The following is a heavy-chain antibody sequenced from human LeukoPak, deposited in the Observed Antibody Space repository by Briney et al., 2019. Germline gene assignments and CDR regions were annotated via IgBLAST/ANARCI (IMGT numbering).Heavy chain of an antibody. CDR1: GGSTSSYY. Sequence: SETLSLTCTVSGGSTSSYYWSWIRQPPGKGLEWIGYIYYSGSTNYNPSLKSRVTISVDTSKNQFSLKLSSVTAADTAVYYCARGSSGPYDAFDIWGQGTMVTVSS. CDR2: IYYSGST. J-gene: IGHJ3*02. V-gene: IGHV4-59*01. CDR3: ARGSSGPYDAFDI. D-gene: IGHD3-3*01.